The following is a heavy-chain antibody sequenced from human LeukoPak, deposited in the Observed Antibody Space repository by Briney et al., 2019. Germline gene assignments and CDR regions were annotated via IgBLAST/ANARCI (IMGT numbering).Heavy chain of an antibody. CDR1: GGSFIPYY. V-gene: IGHV4-34*01. CDR3: ARDTATSSGYHTFDY. Sequence: SETLSLTCAVYGGSFIPYYWSWIRQPPGKGLEWIGEINHSGSTNYNPSLKSRVTISVDTSKNQFSLRLSSVTAADTAVYYCARDTATSSGYHTFDYWGQGTLVTVSS. J-gene: IGHJ4*02. D-gene: IGHD3-22*01. CDR2: INHSGST.